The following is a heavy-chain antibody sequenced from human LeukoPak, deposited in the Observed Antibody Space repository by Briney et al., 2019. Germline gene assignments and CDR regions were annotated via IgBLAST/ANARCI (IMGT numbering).Heavy chain of an antibody. V-gene: IGHV4-59*01. CDR3: ARVGGYSGYANFDY. D-gene: IGHD5-12*01. CDR1: GGTISSYY. J-gene: IGHJ4*02. Sequence: SETLSLTCTVSGGTISSYYWSWIRQPPGKGLEWIGYIYYSGSTNYNPSLKSRVTISVDTSKNQFSLKLSSVTAADTAVYYCARVGGYSGYANFDYWGQGTLVTVSS. CDR2: IYYSGST.